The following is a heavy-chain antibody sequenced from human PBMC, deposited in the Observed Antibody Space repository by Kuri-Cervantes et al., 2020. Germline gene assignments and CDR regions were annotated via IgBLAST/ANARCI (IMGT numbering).Heavy chain of an antibody. V-gene: IGHV1-18*01. J-gene: IGHJ5*02. D-gene: IGHD1-1*01. CDR2: ISAYNSNT. CDR1: GGTFSSYA. Sequence: ASVKVSCKASGGTFSSYAISWVRQAPGQGLEWMGGISAYNSNTNYAQKLQGRVTMTTDTSTSTAYMELRSLRSDDTAVYYCARNYNWNDVFSGGFDPWGQGTLVTVSS. CDR3: ARNYNWNDVFSGGFDP.